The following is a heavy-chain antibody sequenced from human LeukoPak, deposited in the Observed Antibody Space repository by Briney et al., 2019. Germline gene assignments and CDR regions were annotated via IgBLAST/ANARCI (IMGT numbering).Heavy chain of an antibody. Sequence: ASVKVSCKASGYTFTGYYMHWVRQAPGQGLEWMGWINPNSGGTNYAQKFQGRVTMTRDTSISTAYMELSRLRSDDTAVYYCARAPIVVVPAAGNFDCWGQGTLVTVSS. V-gene: IGHV1-2*02. CDR3: ARAPIVVVPAAGNFDC. CDR2: INPNSGGT. J-gene: IGHJ4*02. CDR1: GYTFTGYY. D-gene: IGHD2-2*01.